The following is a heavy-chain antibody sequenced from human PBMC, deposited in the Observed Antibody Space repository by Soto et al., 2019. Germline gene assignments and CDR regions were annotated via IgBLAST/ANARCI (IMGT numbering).Heavy chain of an antibody. D-gene: IGHD2-2*01. Sequence: QVQLVESGGGVVQPGRSLRLSCAASGFTFSSYAMHWVRQAPGKGLEWVAVISYDVSNKYYADSVKGRFTISRDNSKNTLYLQMNSLRAEDTAVYYCARDSTHDIVLVPAAKDLRFDTWGQGTLVTVSS. CDR1: GFTFSSYA. CDR2: ISYDVSNK. J-gene: IGHJ5*02. V-gene: IGHV3-30-3*01. CDR3: ARDSTHDIVLVPAAKDLRFDT.